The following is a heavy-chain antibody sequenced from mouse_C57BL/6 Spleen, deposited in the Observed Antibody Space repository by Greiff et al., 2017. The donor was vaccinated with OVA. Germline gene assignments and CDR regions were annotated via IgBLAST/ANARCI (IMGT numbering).Heavy chain of an antibody. V-gene: IGHV1-72*01. CDR2: IDPNSGGT. CDR3: ARRREYDGYYAYARDY. J-gene: IGHJ4*01. Sequence: VQLQQPGAELVKPGASVKLSCKASGYTFTSYWMHWVKQRPGRGLEWIGRIDPNSGGTKYNEKFKSKATLTVDKPSSTAYMQLSSLTSEDSAVYYGARRREYDGYYAYARDYWGQGTSVTVSS. CDR1: GYTFTSYW. D-gene: IGHD2-3*01.